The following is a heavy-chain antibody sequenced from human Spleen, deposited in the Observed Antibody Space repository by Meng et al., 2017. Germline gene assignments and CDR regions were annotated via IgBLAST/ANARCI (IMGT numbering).Heavy chain of an antibody. V-gene: IGHV1-2*02. D-gene: IGHD1-26*01. CDR3: ARDSGSYTYSTDRGFDV. CDR1: GYTFTGYN. CDR2: INPKSGGT. Sequence: ASVKVSCKASGYTFTGYNMHWVRQAPGQGLEWMGWINPKSGGTNYAQKFQGRVTMTRDTSISTAYMELSRLSSDDTAVYYCARDSGSYTYSTDRGFDVWGQGTMVTVSS. J-gene: IGHJ3*01.